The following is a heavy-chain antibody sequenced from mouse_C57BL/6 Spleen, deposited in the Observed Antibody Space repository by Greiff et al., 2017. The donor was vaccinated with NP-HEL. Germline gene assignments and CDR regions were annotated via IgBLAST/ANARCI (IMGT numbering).Heavy chain of an antibody. CDR2: IGPGSGST. CDR3: ARNAVTTSGYYAMDY. CDR1: GYTFTDYY. D-gene: IGHD2-2*01. V-gene: IGHV1-77*01. Sequence: VQLQQSGAELVKPGASVKISCKASGYTFTDYYINWVKQRPGQGLEWIGKIGPGSGSTYYNEKFKGKATVTADKSSSTAYMQLSSLTSEDSAVYFCARNAVTTSGYYAMDYWGQGTSVTVSS. J-gene: IGHJ4*01.